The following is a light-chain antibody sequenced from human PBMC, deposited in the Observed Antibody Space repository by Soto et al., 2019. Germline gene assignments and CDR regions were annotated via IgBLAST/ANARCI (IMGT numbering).Light chain of an antibody. J-gene: IGKJ1*01. CDR1: QSISSS. CDR3: QQYHRYSWT. V-gene: IGKV1-5*01. Sequence: DIQMTQSPSTLSASVGARVSIAGRASQSISSSLAWYQQKPGKAPKLLIYDASSLESGVPSRFSGSGSGTEFTLSINSLQPQDFATYYCQQYHRYSWTFGQGTKVEIK. CDR2: DAS.